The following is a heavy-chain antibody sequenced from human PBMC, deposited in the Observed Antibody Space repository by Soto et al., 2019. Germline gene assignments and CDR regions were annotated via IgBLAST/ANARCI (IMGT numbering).Heavy chain of an antibody. CDR3: AKALRDYYYYGMDV. CDR2: ISWNSGSI. Sequence: GGSLRLSCAASGFTFDDYAMHWFRQAPGKGLEWVSGISWNSGSIGYADSVKGRFTISRDNAKNSLYLQMNSLRAEDTALYYCAKALRDYYYYGMDVWGQGTTVTVSS. CDR1: GFTFDDYA. V-gene: IGHV3-9*01. J-gene: IGHJ6*02.